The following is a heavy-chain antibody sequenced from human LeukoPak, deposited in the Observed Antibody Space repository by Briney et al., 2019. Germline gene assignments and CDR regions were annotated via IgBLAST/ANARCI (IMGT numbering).Heavy chain of an antibody. D-gene: IGHD6-19*01. CDR2: INTDGNVT. V-gene: IGHV3-74*01. CDR3: ATKQWLAPPPDS. CDR1: GFTFSKYW. J-gene: IGHJ4*02. Sequence: PGGFLRLSCAASGFTFSKYWMLWVRQAPGKGLESVSRINTDGNVTTYADSVKGRFTVSRDNADNTMFLQMNSVRDEDTAVYYCATKQWLAPPPDSWGQGTPVTVSS.